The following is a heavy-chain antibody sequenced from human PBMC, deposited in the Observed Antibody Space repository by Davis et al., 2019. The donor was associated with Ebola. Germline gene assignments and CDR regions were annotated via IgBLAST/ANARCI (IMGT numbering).Heavy chain of an antibody. CDR3: AAEGEVTTLYYYYYYGMDV. CDR2: MKPNSGDT. J-gene: IGHJ6*02. Sequence: ASVKVSCKASGYTFTTFAINWVRQATGQGLEWLGWMKPNSGDTGYAQKFQGRITLTRSTSLSTAYMELSSLTSEDTAVYYCAAEGEVTTLYYYYYYGMDVWGQGTTVTVSS. D-gene: IGHD4-17*01. V-gene: IGHV1-8*01. CDR1: GYTFTTFA.